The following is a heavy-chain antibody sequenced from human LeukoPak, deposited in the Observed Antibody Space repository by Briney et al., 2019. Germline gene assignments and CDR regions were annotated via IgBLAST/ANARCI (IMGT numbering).Heavy chain of an antibody. CDR2: IYYSGST. Sequence: SETPSLTCTVSGGSISSYYWSWIRQPPGKGLEWIGSIYYSGSTYYNPSLKSRVTISVDTSKNQFSLKLSSVTAADTAVYYCARRSSYDILTGYGSGAFDIWGQGTMVTVSS. J-gene: IGHJ3*02. V-gene: IGHV4-59*05. CDR1: GGSISSYY. D-gene: IGHD3-9*01. CDR3: ARRSSYDILTGYGSGAFDI.